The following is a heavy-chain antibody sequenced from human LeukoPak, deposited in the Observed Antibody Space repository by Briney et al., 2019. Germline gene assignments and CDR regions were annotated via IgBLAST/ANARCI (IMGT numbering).Heavy chain of an antibody. CDR2: ISYDGSNK. V-gene: IGHV3-30*18. CDR3: AKDGSGSYAPLDY. Sequence: GGSLRLSCAASGFTFSSYGMHWVRQAPGKGLEWVAVISYDGSNKYYADSVKGRFTISRDNSKNTLYLQMNSLRAEDTAVYYCAKDGSGSYAPLDYWGQGTLVTVSS. J-gene: IGHJ4*02. D-gene: IGHD3-10*01. CDR1: GFTFSSYG.